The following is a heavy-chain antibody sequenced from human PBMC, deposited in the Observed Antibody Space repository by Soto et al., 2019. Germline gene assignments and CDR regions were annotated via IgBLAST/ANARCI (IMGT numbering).Heavy chain of an antibody. D-gene: IGHD3-10*01. J-gene: IGHJ3*02. CDR1: GDTISTGGYS. V-gene: IGHV4-30-2*01. CDR3: ARVWGGAFDI. CDR2: TYHSGNP. Sequence: PSETLSLTCGVSGDTISTGGYSWAWIRQPPGKALEWIGHTYHSGNPYYNPSLKSRVIISVDRSKNQFSLKLSSVTAADTAVYYCARVWGGAFDIWGQGTMVTVSS.